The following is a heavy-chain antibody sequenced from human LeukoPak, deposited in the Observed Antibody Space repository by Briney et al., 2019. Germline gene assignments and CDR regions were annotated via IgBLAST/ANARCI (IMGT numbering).Heavy chain of an antibody. J-gene: IGHJ6*02. D-gene: IGHD2-2*01. Sequence: GGAPRISFAATGFTFCSYALNWVPQAPGKGLEGVSAISGSGGSTYYADSVKGRFTISRDNSKNTLYLQMNSLRAEDTAVYYCARYCSSTGCQTDHYYGMDVWGQGTTVTVSS. V-gene: IGHV3-23*01. CDR1: GFTFCSYA. CDR2: ISGSGGST. CDR3: ARYCSSTGCQTDHYYGMDV.